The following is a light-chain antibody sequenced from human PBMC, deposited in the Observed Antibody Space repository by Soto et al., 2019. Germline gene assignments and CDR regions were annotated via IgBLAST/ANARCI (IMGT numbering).Light chain of an antibody. CDR2: RAS. CDR1: QSISNS. Sequence: DIQMTQSPSTLPVSAGDRATITCRASQSISNSLAWYEQIPGTAPNLFIYRASTLESGVRSRFSGSGSGTEFTLTISRLQADDFATYHYQQYLSYSFGQGTKVDIK. CDR3: QQYLSYS. J-gene: IGKJ1*01. V-gene: IGKV1-5*01.